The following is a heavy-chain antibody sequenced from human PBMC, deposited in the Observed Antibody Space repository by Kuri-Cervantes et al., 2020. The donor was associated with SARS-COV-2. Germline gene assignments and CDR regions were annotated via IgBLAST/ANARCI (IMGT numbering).Heavy chain of an antibody. CDR3: ARAVNWKTGAFDI. CDR2: IYYSGST. J-gene: IGHJ3*02. V-gene: IGHV4-59*01. D-gene: IGHD1-1*01. Sequence: SETLSLTCTVSGGSIGSYYWSWIRQPPGKGLEWIGYIYYSGSTNYNPSLKSRVTISVDTSKNQFSLKLSSVTAADTAVYYCARAVNWKTGAFDIWGQGTMVTVSS. CDR1: GGSIGSYY.